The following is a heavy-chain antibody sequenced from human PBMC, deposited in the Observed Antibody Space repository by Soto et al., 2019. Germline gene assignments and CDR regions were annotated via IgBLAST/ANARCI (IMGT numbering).Heavy chain of an antibody. CDR3: ARSTGGYGFY. CDR1: CYTFTKSG. Sequence: SVNVSCKACCYTFTKSGLSSLLQAPGQEIEWMEWISAYNGNTNYAQKLQGTVPMTTDTSTSTAYMELRSLRSDDTAVYYCARSTGGYGFYWG. J-gene: IGHJ4*01. CDR2: ISAYNGNT. V-gene: IGHV1-18*01. D-gene: IGHD5-12*01.